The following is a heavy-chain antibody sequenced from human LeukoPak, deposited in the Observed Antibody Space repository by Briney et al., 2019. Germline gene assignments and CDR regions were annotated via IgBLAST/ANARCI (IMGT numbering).Heavy chain of an antibody. CDR2: ISYDGSNK. J-gene: IGHJ6*02. CDR3: ARDFSSSDSYYYYGMDV. CDR1: GFTFSSYA. D-gene: IGHD6-13*01. V-gene: IGHV3-30*04. Sequence: PGGSLRLSCAASGFTFSSYAMHWVRQAPGKGLEWVAVISYDGSNKYYADSVKGRFTISRDNSKNTLYLQMNSLRAEDTAVYYCARDFSSSDSYYYYGMDVWGQGTTVTVS.